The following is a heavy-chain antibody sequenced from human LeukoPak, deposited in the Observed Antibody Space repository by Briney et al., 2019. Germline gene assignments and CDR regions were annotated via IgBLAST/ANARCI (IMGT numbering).Heavy chain of an antibody. CDR3: ARDFRSCGISCYTYDAFDI. CDR1: GFTFATYS. CDR2: ISSSSSTI. D-gene: IGHD2-2*02. J-gene: IGHJ3*02. V-gene: IGHV3-48*02. Sequence: TGGSLRLSCAASGFTFATYSMNWVRQAPGKGLEWLSYISSSSSTIYYADSVKGRFTISRDDAKNSLFLQMNSLRDEDTAVYYCARDFRSCGISCYTYDAFDIWGQGTLVTVSS.